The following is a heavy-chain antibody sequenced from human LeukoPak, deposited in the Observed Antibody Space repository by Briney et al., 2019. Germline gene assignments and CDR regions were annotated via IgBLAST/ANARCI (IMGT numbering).Heavy chain of an antibody. CDR3: ARRAINSVMFDY. CDR2: IHYSGHT. CDR1: GGSISTDY. V-gene: IGHV4-59*08. J-gene: IGHJ4*02. D-gene: IGHD3-16*01. Sequence: PSETLSLTCTVSGGSISTDYWSWIRQPPGKGLEYIAFIHYSGHTNYNPSLKSRVTISIDTSKNQLSLKLSSVTAADTAVYFCARRAINSVMFDYWGQGTLVTVSS.